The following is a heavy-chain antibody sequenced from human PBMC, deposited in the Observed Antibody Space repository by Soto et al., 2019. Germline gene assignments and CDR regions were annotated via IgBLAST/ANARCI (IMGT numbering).Heavy chain of an antibody. D-gene: IGHD1-1*01. CDR2: ISGSGGST. CDR1: GFTFSSYA. J-gene: IGHJ3*02. V-gene: IGHV3-23*01. CDR3: AKAEYNWNDHDAFDI. Sequence: GGSLRLSCASSGFTFSSYAMSLVRQAPGKGLEWVSAISGSGGSTYYADSVKGRFTISRDNSKNTLYLQMNSLRAEDTAVYYCAKAEYNWNDHDAFDIWGQGTMVTVSS.